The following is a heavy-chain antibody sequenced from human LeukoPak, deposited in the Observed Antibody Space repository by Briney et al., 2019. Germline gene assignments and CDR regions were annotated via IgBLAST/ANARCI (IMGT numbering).Heavy chain of an antibody. CDR1: GFTFGDYA. V-gene: IGHV3-7*01. CDR3: TTIAASDIDY. J-gene: IGHJ4*02. Sequence: GRSLRLSCTTSGFTFGDYAMTWVRQAPGRGLEWVANTMPDGSVKNYLDSVKGRFTISRDNTKNLLYLEMNSLTVEDTSLYYCTTIAASDIDYWGQGTLVTVSS. D-gene: IGHD6-25*01. CDR2: TMPDGSVK.